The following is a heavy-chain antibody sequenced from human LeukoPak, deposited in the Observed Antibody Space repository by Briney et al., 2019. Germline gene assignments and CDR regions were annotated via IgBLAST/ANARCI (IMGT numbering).Heavy chain of an antibody. Sequence: GGSLRLSCTASGFTFSSYVMSWVRQAPGKGLEWVSAISGSGNSIYYADSVKGRFTISRDSSKNTLYLQMNSLRVEDTAVYYCAKEGSGWYEVLDYWGQGTLVTVSS. V-gene: IGHV3-23*01. D-gene: IGHD6-19*01. CDR1: GFTFSSYV. CDR3: AKEGSGWYEVLDY. CDR2: ISGSGNSI. J-gene: IGHJ4*02.